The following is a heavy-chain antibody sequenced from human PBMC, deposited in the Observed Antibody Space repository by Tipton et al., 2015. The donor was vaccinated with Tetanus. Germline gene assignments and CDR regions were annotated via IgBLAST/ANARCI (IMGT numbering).Heavy chain of an antibody. CDR3: ARDPTAVTAMPYYFDY. D-gene: IGHD2-21*02. V-gene: IGHV3-7*01. J-gene: IGHJ4*02. Sequence: SLRLSCAASGFTFSKHWMTWVRQGPGKGLEWVANIKEDGNEKSYVDSVEGRFTISRDNAKNSLYLQMDSLTAEDTAVYFCARDPTAVTAMPYYFDYWGQGTLVTVSS. CDR2: IKEDGNEK. CDR1: GFTFSKHW.